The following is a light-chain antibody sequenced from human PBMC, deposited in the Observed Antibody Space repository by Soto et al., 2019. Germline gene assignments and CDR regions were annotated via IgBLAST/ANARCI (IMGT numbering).Light chain of an antibody. Sequence: QSALTQPASVSGSPGQSITISCTGTSSDFGGYNYVSWYQQYPGKVPKLLIYHVSNRPSGVSNRFSGSKSGNTASLTISGLQAEDEADYFCTSFKSDNLYVFGTGTNVTVL. CDR3: TSFKSDNLYV. CDR2: HVS. V-gene: IGLV2-14*03. CDR1: SSDFGGYNY. J-gene: IGLJ1*01.